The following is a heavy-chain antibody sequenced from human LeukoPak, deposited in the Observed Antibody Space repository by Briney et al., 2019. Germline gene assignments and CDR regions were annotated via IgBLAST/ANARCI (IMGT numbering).Heavy chain of an antibody. D-gene: IGHD4-4*01. CDR2: VSGNGGST. CDR3: AKEDRTVGGKDLDY. Sequence: GGSLRLSCAASGFTFSSYAMTWVHQAPEKALEWVSAVSGNGGSTYYADSVKGRFTISRDNSKNTVYLQLNSLRAEDTAIYYCAKEDRTVGGKDLDYWGQGTLVTVSS. CDR1: GFTFSSYA. J-gene: IGHJ4*02. V-gene: IGHV3-23*01.